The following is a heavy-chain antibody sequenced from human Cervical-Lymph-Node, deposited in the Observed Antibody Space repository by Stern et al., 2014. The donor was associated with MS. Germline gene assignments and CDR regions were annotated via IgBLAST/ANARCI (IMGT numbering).Heavy chain of an antibody. CDR1: GDTFSSYA. CDR3: ARGALNEGLVRGMDV. Sequence: QVQLVQSGAEVKKPGSSVKVSCKASGDTFSSYAISWVRQAPGQGLEWMGGIIPNVGRANYAQKFQGRGTITEDESTSTAYMELSSLRSEDTAVYYCARGALNEGLVRGMDVWGQGTPVTVSS. V-gene: IGHV1-69*01. CDR2: IIPNVGRA. D-gene: IGHD6-13*01. J-gene: IGHJ6*02.